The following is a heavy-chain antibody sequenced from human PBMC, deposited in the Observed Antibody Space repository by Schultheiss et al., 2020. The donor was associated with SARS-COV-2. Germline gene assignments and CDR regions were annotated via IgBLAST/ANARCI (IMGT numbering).Heavy chain of an antibody. CDR3: ARLGSWRFDP. J-gene: IGHJ5*02. D-gene: IGHD2-15*01. CDR1: GGSISSGYY. V-gene: IGHV4-38-2*02. Sequence: SETLSLTCTVSGGSISSGYYWGWIRQPPGKGLEWIGEINHSGSTNYNPSLKSRVTMSVDTSKNQFSLKLSSVTAADTAVYYCARLGSWRFDPWGQGTLVTVSS. CDR2: INHSGST.